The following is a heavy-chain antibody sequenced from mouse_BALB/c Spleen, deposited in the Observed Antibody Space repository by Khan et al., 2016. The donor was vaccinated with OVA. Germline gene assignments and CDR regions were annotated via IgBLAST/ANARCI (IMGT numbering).Heavy chain of an antibody. CDR2: VSTGGGYT. CDR1: GFTFSTYG. Sequence: EVQLQESGGDLVKPGGSLKLSCAASGFTFSTYGMSWVRQTPDKRLEWVATVSTGGGYTYYPDSVKGRFTISRDNAKNTLYLQMSSLKSEDTAMFYCARLAYYYDSEGFAYWGQGTLVTVYA. V-gene: IGHV5-6*01. CDR3: ARLAYYYDSEGFAY. D-gene: IGHD1-1*01. J-gene: IGHJ3*01.